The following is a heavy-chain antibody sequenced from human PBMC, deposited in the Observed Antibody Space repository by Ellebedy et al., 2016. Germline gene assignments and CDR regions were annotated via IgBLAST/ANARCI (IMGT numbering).Heavy chain of an antibody. J-gene: IGHJ6*02. D-gene: IGHD3-3*01. CDR2: IWYDGNNK. V-gene: IGHV3-33*08. Sequence: GGSLRLSCAASGFSFNNAWMSWVRQAPGKGLEWVAVIWYDGNNKHYEDSVKGRFTISRDSSKNTLYLQMNSLRAEDTAVYYCARDQKYYDFWSGYSDYYYYDMDVWGQGTTVTVSS. CDR3: ARDQKYYDFWSGYSDYYYYDMDV. CDR1: GFSFNNAW.